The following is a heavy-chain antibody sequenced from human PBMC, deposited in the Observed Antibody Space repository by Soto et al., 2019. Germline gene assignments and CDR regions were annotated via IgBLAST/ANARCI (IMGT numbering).Heavy chain of an antibody. CDR3: ARHNYYYYYMDV. V-gene: IGHV4-59*08. CDR1: GGSISSYY. CDR2: IYYSGST. Sequence: PSETLSLTCTVSGGSISSYYWTWIRQPPGKGLEWIGYIYYSGSTNYNPSLKSRVTISVDTSKNQFSLKLSSVTAVDTAVYYCARHNYYYYYMDVWGKGTTVTVSS. J-gene: IGHJ6*03.